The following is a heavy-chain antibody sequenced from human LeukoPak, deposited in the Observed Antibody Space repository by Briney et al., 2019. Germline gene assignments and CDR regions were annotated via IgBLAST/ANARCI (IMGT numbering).Heavy chain of an antibody. J-gene: IGHJ4*02. CDR3: AKDDCGDCSWVVTPGDFDY. CDR1: GFTFSSYA. Sequence: PGGSLRLSCAASGFTFSSYAMSWVRQAPGKGLEWVSAISGSGGSTYYADSVKGRFTISRDNSKNTLYLQMNSLRAEDTAVYYRAKDDCGDCSWVVTPGDFDYWGQGTLVTVSS. V-gene: IGHV3-23*01. D-gene: IGHD4-23*01. CDR2: ISGSGGST.